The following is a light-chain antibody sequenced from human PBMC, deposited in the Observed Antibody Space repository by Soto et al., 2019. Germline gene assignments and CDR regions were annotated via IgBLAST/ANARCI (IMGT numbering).Light chain of an antibody. CDR2: KAS. Sequence: DSQMPQSPSTLSASVGDRVTITCRASQSIDKWLAWYQQKPGKAPKLLIYKASILQSGVPSRFSGSGSGTEFPLTISSVQPDDVGSYFCQQSSRFSWTFGQGTKVEIK. V-gene: IGKV1-5*03. CDR1: QSIDKW. CDR3: QQSSRFSWT. J-gene: IGKJ1*01.